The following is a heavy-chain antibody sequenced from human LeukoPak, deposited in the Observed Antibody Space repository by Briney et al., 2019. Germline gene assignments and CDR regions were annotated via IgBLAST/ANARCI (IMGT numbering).Heavy chain of an antibody. V-gene: IGHV3-11*01. D-gene: IGHD3-22*01. J-gene: IGHJ4*02. CDR1: GFTFSAYY. CDR2: ISSSGSTI. CDR3: ARVQPHYYDSSGYPPDY. Sequence: PGGSLRLSCAASGFTFSAYYMSWIRQAPGKGLEWVSYISSSGSTIYYADSVKGRFTISRDNAKNSLYLQMNSLRAEDTAVYYCARVQPHYYDSSGYPPDYWGQGTLVTVSS.